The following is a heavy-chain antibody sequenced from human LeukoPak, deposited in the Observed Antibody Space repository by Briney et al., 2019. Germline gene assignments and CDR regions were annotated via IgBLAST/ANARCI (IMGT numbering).Heavy chain of an antibody. V-gene: IGHV3-23*01. CDR3: AKHRSGSYYEAFDY. Sequence: GGSLRLSCAASGFAFTSSVMSWVRQAPGKGLEWVSGISVSGDETYYADSVKGRFTISRDNTKNTLYLQVNSLRAGDTAVYYCAKHRSGSYYEAFDYWGRGTLVTVSS. D-gene: IGHD3-10*01. J-gene: IGHJ4*02. CDR2: ISVSGDET. CDR1: GFAFTSSV.